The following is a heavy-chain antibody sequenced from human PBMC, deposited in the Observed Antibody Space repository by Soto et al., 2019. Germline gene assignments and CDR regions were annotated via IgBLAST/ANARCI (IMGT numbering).Heavy chain of an antibody. D-gene: IGHD3-22*01. CDR2: IIPIFGTA. CDR3: AREVGYYYDSSGYYERGAFDI. Sequence: QVQLVQSGAEVKKPGSSVKVSCKASGGTFSSYAISWVRQAPGQGLEWMGGIIPIFGTANYAQKFQGRVTIPADESTSTAYMELSSLRSEDTAVYYCAREVGYYYDSSGYYERGAFDIWGQGTMVTVSS. J-gene: IGHJ3*02. V-gene: IGHV1-69*12. CDR1: GGTFSSYA.